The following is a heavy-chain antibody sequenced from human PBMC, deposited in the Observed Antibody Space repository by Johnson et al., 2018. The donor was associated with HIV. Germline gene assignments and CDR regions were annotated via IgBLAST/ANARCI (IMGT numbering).Heavy chain of an antibody. J-gene: IGHJ3*02. V-gene: IGHV3-15*01. CDR3: TTDLGVVGGFDI. CDR2: IKSKTDGGTT. CDR1: GFTFRNAW. Sequence: VQLVESGGGLVKPGGSLRLSCAVSGFTFRNAWVSWVRQAPGKGLEWLGRIKSKTDGGTTDYAEPVKGRFTISRDDSKTTLLLQMNSLKIEDTAVYYCTTDLGVVGGFDIWGQGTMVSVSS. D-gene: IGHD4-23*01.